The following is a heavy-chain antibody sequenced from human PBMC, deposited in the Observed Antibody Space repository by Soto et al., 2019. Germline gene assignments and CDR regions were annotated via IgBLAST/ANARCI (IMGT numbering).Heavy chain of an antibody. V-gene: IGHV3-74*01. CDR3: TRDTSLSFDL. Sequence: PGGSLRLSCVASGFIFRDHWMHWVRQAPGKGLVWISRINNDGSGTSYADSVKGRFTISRDNAENTIYLQMNSLTVEDTAVYYCTRDTSLSFDLWGQGALVTVSS. J-gene: IGHJ4*02. CDR2: INNDGSGT. CDR1: GFIFRDHW. D-gene: IGHD3-16*01.